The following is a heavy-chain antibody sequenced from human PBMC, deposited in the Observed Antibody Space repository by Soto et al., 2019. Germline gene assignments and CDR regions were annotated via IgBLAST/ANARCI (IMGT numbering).Heavy chain of an antibody. CDR1: GFTFSSYE. CDR3: ARAFNYDILTGYYFRYGMDV. CDR2: ISSSGITI. D-gene: IGHD3-9*01. J-gene: IGHJ6*02. Sequence: EVQLVESGGGLVQPGGSLRLSCAASGFTFSSYEMNWVRQAPGEGLEWVSYISSSGITIYYADSVKGRFTISRDNAKNPLYLQMNSLRAEDTAVYYCARAFNYDILTGYYFRYGMDVWGQGTTVTVSS. V-gene: IGHV3-48*03.